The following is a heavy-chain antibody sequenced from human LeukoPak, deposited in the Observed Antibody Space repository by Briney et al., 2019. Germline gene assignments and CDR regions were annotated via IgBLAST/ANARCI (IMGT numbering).Heavy chain of an antibody. Sequence: GGSLRLSCAGSGFNFSDYYINWIRQAPGKGLEWISYISGSGRTTYYADSVKGRFTISRDNAKNSLYLQMNGLRGKDTAVYYCARDGIAAWGRFDPWGQGTLVTVSS. D-gene: IGHD3-16*01. J-gene: IGHJ5*02. CDR1: GFNFSDYY. V-gene: IGHV3-11*01. CDR3: ARDGIAAWGRFDP. CDR2: ISGSGRTT.